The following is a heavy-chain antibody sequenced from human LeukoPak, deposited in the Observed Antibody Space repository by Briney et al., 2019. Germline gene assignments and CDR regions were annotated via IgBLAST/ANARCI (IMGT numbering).Heavy chain of an antibody. V-gene: IGHV4-39*02. CDR3: ARDSTGFDY. J-gene: IGHJ4*02. Sequence: SETLSLTCTVSGGSISSSSYYWGWIRQPPGKGLEWIGSIYYSGSTYYNPSLKSRVTISVDTSKNQFSLKLSSVTAADTAVYYCARDSTGFDYWGQGTLVTVSS. CDR2: IYYSGST. CDR1: GGSISSSSYY. D-gene: IGHD2-2*01.